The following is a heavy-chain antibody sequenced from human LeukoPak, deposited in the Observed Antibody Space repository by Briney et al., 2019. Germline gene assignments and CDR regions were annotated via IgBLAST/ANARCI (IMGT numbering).Heavy chain of an antibody. CDR2: IKSKSDDGTR. D-gene: IGHD1-14*01. CDR1: GFTFSKVW. V-gene: IGHV3-15*01. Sequence: PGGSLRLSCEASGFTFSKVWMSWVRQAPGKGLEWVGRIKSKSDDGTRDYAPSVRGRFTVSRDDSRSAVDLQMESLRSEDTGVYYCCGTRGDLWGQGTLVTVSS. CDR3: CGTRGDL. J-gene: IGHJ5*02.